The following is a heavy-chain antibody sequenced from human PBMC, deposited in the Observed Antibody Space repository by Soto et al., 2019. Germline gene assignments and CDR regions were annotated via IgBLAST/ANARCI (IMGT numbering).Heavy chain of an antibody. D-gene: IGHD3-22*01. J-gene: IGHJ4*02. Sequence: QVQLVESGGGVVQPGRSLRLSCAASGFTFSNYGMHWVRQAPGKGLGWVAVISYDGSNKYYADSVKGRFTISRDNSKNTLYLQMNSLRAEDAAVYYCATTYYYDSSGWGQGTLVTVSS. CDR1: GFTFSNYG. CDR3: ATTYYYDSSG. CDR2: ISYDGSNK. V-gene: IGHV3-30*03.